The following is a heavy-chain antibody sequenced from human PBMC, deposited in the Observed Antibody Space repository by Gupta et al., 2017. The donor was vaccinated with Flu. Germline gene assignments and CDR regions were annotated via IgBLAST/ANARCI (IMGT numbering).Heavy chain of an antibody. CDR1: GFTFSSSY. CDR2: INPDVSSK. D-gene: IGHD1-1*01. J-gene: IGHJ4*02. Sequence: EMQLVESGGDLVQPGGSLRLSCAASGFTFSSSYLQWVRQAPGKGLVWVSRINPDVSSKTYAESVKRRFTISRDNAKNTLYLQMNSLGDDDTAVDYCATETSGCWGQVTRVT. CDR3: ATETSGC. V-gene: IGHV3-74*03.